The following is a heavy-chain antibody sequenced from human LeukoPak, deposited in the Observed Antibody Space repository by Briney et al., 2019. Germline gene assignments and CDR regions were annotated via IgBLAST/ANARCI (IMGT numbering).Heavy chain of an antibody. D-gene: IGHD6-19*01. Sequence: SETLSLTCTVSGGSISSYYWSWIRQPAGKGLEWIGRIYTSGSTNYNPSLKSRVTMSVDTSKNQFSLKLSSVTAADTAVYYCARGFGSGWYHAFDIWGQGKMVTVSS. V-gene: IGHV4-4*07. J-gene: IGHJ3*02. CDR3: ARGFGSGWYHAFDI. CDR2: IYTSGST. CDR1: GGSISSYY.